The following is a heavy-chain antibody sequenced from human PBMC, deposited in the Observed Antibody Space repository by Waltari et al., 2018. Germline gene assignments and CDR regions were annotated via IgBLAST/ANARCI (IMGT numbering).Heavy chain of an antibody. CDR1: GFKFSDFW. J-gene: IGHJ5*02. V-gene: IGHV3-7*03. CDR3: ARLVRGFDP. D-gene: IGHD3-10*01. CDR2: TRQDGVAK. Sequence: EVQLVESGGGLVQPGGSLRLACVTSGFKFSDFWIYWVRQAPGRGPGCVANTRQDGVAKNYLDSVKGRFTVSRDNAENSLFLQLNSLTAEDTAVYYCARLVRGFDPWGQGTLVTVSS.